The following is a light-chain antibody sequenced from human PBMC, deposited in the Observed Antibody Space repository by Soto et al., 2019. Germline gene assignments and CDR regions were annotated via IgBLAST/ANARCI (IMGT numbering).Light chain of an antibody. CDR1: SGDVGGYNY. CDR3: SSYTSSNSLV. CDR2: EVS. J-gene: IGLJ2*01. Sequence: QSALTQPASVSGSPGQSITISCTGTSGDVGGYNYVSWYQQHPGKAPKLMIYEVSNRPSGVSNRFSGSKSDNTASLTISGLQAEDEADYYCSSYTSSNSLVFGGGTKLTVL. V-gene: IGLV2-14*01.